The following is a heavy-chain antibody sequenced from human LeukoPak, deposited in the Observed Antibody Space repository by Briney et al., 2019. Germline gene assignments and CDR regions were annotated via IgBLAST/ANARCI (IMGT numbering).Heavy chain of an antibody. J-gene: IGHJ6*03. CDR3: ARENSRYFDRSYYYMDV. V-gene: IGHV4-59*01. D-gene: IGHD3-9*01. Sequence: SETLSLTCTVSGASIRGYYWSWIRQPPGKGLEWIGDIHYTRSTNYNPSLKSRITISVDTSKNQFSLKLSSVTAADTAVYYCARENSRYFDRSYYYMDVWAKGPRSPSP. CDR1: GASIRGYY. CDR2: IHYTRST.